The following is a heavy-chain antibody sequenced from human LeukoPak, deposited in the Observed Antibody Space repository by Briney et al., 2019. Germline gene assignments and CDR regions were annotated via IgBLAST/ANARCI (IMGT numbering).Heavy chain of an antibody. CDR3: ARGSGSGSYFNGT. CDR2: INRSGDT. D-gene: IGHD3-10*01. CDR1: GGSFSGYY. Sequence: PSETLSLTCAVYGGSFSGYYWTWVRQPPGKGLEWIGEINRSGDTNYHPSLESRVTISVDKSKNQFSLKVNSVTTADTAVYYCARGSGSGSYFNGTWGQGTLVTVSS. V-gene: IGHV4-34*01. J-gene: IGHJ5*02.